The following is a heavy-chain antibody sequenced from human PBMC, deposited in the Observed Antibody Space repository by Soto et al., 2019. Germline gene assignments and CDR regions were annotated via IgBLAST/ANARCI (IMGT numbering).Heavy chain of an antibody. V-gene: IGHV3-30-3*01. CDR3: ASPVNYYDSSGPDY. CDR2: ISYDGSNK. J-gene: IGHJ4*02. CDR1: GFTFSSYA. Sequence: GGSMRLSCAASGFTFSSYAMHWVRQAPGKGLEWVAVISYDGSNKYYADSVKGRFTISRDNSKNTLYLQMNSLRAEDTAVYYCASPVNYYDSSGPDYWGQGTLVTVSS. D-gene: IGHD3-22*01.